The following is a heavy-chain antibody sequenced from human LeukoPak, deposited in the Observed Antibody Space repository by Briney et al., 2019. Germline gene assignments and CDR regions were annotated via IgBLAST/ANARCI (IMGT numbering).Heavy chain of an antibody. CDR2: IRYDGSNK. Sequence: GGSLRLSCAASGFNFSSYGMHWVRQAPGKGLEWVAFIRYDGSNKYYADSVKGRFTISRDNSKNTLYLQMNTLRAEDTAIYYCAKDATTRGIQYFDWLLENWGQGTLVTVSS. V-gene: IGHV3-30*02. J-gene: IGHJ4*02. CDR3: AKDATTRGIQYFDWLLEN. D-gene: IGHD3-9*01. CDR1: GFNFSSYG.